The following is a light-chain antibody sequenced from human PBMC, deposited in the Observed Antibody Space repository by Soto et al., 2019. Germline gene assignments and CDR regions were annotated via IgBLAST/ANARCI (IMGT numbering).Light chain of an antibody. CDR3: QHCPHSNSFPLP. V-gene: IGKV1D-12*01. J-gene: IGKJ4*01. Sequence: EIEMTQSPSSVSASVGDRVTITCRASQHISSWLAWYQQKPGKAPKLLIYAASNLQRGVPSRFSGGGSGTDFTLTISGLQPEDFATYYCQHCPHSNSFPLPSGG. CDR2: AAS. CDR1: QHISSW.